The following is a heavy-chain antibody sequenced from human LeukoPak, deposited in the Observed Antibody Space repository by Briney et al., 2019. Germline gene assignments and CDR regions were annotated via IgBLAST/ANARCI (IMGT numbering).Heavy chain of an antibody. D-gene: IGHD3-22*01. CDR3: ARGPYFDPAALFYD. V-gene: IGHV1-46*01. J-gene: IGHJ4*02. Sequence: GASVKVSCKASGFIFTNYYMHWLRQAPGQGPEWMGIINPDTGSTTYAQKFQGRVAMTRDTSTRTIHMELSSLRSEDTAVYYSARGPYFDPAALFYDWGQGTLVSVSS. CDR2: INPDTGST. CDR1: GFIFTNYY.